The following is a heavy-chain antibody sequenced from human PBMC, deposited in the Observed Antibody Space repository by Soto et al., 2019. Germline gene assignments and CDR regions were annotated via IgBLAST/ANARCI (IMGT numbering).Heavy chain of an antibody. D-gene: IGHD2-2*01. CDR3: AKDLGVPAAPYYYYGMDV. CDR2: ISYDGSNK. J-gene: IGHJ6*02. V-gene: IGHV3-30*18. Sequence: GGSLRLSCAASGFTFSSYGMHWVRQAPGKGLEWVAVISYDGSNKYYADSVKGRFTISRDNSKNKLYLQMNSLRAEDTAVYYCAKDLGVPAAPYYYYGMDVWGQGTTVTVSS. CDR1: GFTFSSYG.